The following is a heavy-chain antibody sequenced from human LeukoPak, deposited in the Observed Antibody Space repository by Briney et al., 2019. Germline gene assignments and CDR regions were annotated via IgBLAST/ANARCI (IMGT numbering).Heavy chain of an antibody. CDR1: GFTFSSYS. J-gene: IGHJ5*02. V-gene: IGHV3-48*04. CDR3: ARDVTYHGGDWFDP. Sequence: GGSLRLSCAVSGFTFSSYSMNWVRQAPGKGLEWVSYISSTATSIYYADSVKGRFTVSRDNAKNSLYLQMNSLRAEDTAVYYCARDVTYHGGDWFDPWGQGTLVTVSS. CDR2: ISSTATSI. D-gene: IGHD4-23*01.